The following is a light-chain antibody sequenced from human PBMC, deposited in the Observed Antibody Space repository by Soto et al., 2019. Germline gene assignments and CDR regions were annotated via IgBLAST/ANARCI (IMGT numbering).Light chain of an antibody. CDR3: QEYKSYSPYT. V-gene: IGKV1-5*03. CDR2: RAS. CDR1: QTIGSW. J-gene: IGKJ2*01. Sequence: DIQLTQFPSTLSASIGDRVTITCRATQTIGSWLAWYQQKPGKAPKLLIYRASSLETGVPSRFSGSGSGTEFTLTISSLQPDDVASYYCQEYKSYSPYTFGQGTRLDIK.